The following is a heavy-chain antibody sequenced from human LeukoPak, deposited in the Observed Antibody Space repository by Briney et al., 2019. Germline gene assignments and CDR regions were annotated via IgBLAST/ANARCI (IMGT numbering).Heavy chain of an antibody. Sequence: GRSLRLSCAASGFTFSSYGMHWVRQAPGKGLEWVAVISYDGSNKYFADSVKGRFTISRDNPKSTLYLQMNSLRAEDTAVYYCARDEGDYVYYYYGMDVWGQGTTVTVSS. CDR2: ISYDGSNK. V-gene: IGHV3-30*03. CDR3: ARDEGDYVYYYYGMDV. J-gene: IGHJ6*02. CDR1: GFTFSSYG. D-gene: IGHD4-17*01.